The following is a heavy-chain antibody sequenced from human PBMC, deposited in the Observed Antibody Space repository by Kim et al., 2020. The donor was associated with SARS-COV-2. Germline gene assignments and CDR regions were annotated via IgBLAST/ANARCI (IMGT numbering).Heavy chain of an antibody. Sequence: GGSLRLSCAASGFIFNTYGMHWVRQAPGKGLEWVAVISYDGSHKYYEDSVKGRFTISRDNSKNTLYLQMNSLRIEDTAVYYCAKTISGSYFGYDYWGQGTLVTVS. D-gene: IGHD1-26*01. V-gene: IGHV3-30*18. CDR1: GFIFNTYG. CDR3: AKTISGSYFGYDY. J-gene: IGHJ4*02. CDR2: ISYDGSHK.